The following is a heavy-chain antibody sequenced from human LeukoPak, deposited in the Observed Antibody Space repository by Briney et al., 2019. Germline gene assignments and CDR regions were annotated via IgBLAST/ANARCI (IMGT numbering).Heavy chain of an antibody. CDR2: ISAYNGNT. D-gene: IGHD2-2*01. V-gene: IGHV1-18*01. CDR3: ARELQDIVVVPAVNYYYYYYMDV. J-gene: IGHJ6*03. CDR1: GYTFTSYG. Sequence: ASVKVSCKASGYTFTSYGISWVRQAPGQGLEWMGWISAYNGNTNYAQKLQGRVTMTTDTSTSTAYMELRSLRSDDTAVYYCARELQDIVVVPAVNYYYYYYMDVWGKGTTVTVSS.